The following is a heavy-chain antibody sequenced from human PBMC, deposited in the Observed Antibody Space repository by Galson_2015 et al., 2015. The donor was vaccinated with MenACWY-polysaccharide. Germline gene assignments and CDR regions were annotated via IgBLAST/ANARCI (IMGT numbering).Heavy chain of an antibody. CDR2: ISHNGGST. J-gene: IGHJ4*02. Sequence: SLRLSCAASGFTFNTYAMYWVRQAPGKGLEYISSISHNGGSTYYADSVKGRFTISRDNSKNTLYLQMSSLRTDDTAMYYCVKDRWVDYWGQGTLVTVSS. D-gene: IGHD4-23*01. CDR3: VKDRWVDY. CDR1: GFTFNTYA. V-gene: IGHV3-64D*08.